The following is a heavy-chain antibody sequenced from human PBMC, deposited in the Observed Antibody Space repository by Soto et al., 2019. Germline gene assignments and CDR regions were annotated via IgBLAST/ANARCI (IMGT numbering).Heavy chain of an antibody. Sequence: ASVKVSCKASGGTFSDSTINWVRQAPGQRLEWMGGIIPIFDTANYAEKFQGRVTITADESTSTSFMEVSSLRSEDTAVYYCARTGKLKGYSYGMDVWGQGTMVTVSS. D-gene: IGHD1-1*01. CDR3: ARTGKLKGYSYGMDV. CDR2: IIPIFDTA. V-gene: IGHV1-69*13. CDR1: GGTFSDST. J-gene: IGHJ6*02.